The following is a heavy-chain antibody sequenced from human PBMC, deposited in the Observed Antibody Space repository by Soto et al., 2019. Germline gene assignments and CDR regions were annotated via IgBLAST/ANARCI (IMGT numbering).Heavy chain of an antibody. CDR2: IYYSGST. CDR1: GGSISSGGYY. V-gene: IGHV4-31*03. D-gene: IGHD6-13*01. J-gene: IGHJ6*02. CDR3: ARDLQYSRLFYGMDV. Sequence: QVQLQESGPGLVKPSQTLSLTCTVSGGSISSGGYYWSWIRQHPGKGLEWIGYIYYSGSTYYNPSLESRVTLSVDTSKNQCALKLSSVTAADTAVYYCARDLQYSRLFYGMDVWGQGTTVTVSS.